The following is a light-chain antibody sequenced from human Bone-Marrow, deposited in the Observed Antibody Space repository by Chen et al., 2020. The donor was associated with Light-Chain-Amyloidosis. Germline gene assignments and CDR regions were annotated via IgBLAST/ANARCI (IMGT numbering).Light chain of an antibody. CDR3: SSFTSSSSYV. Sequence: QSALTQPASVSGSPGQSITISCTGTSGDVGTYNYFSWYQQHPGKAPKVMIYAVSNRPSGVSNRFSGSKSGNTASLTISGLQAEDEADYYSSSFTSSSSYVFGPGTKVTVL. J-gene: IGLJ1*01. V-gene: IGLV2-14*01. CDR1: SGDVGTYNY. CDR2: AVS.